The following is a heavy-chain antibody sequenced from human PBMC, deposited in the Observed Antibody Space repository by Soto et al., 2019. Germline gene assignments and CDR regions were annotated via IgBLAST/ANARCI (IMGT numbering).Heavy chain of an antibody. CDR2: INHSGST. J-gene: IGHJ2*01. V-gene: IGHV4-34*01. D-gene: IGHD2-2*01. CDR3: ARVVDPEYQLLTVSTYWYCDL. CDR1: GGSFSGYY. Sequence: QVQLQQWGAGLLKPSETLSLTCAVYGGSFSGYYWSWIRQPPGKGLQWIGEINHSGSTNYNPSLKRRVTISVDTSKNQFSLKLSSVTAADTAVYYCARVVDPEYQLLTVSTYWYCDLWGRGTLVTVSS.